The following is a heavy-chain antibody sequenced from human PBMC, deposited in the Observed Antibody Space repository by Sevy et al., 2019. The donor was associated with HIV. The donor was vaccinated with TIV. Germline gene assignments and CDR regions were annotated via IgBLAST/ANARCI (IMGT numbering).Heavy chain of an antibody. V-gene: IGHV3-15*01. D-gene: IGHD3-22*01. CDR3: ATAPGYYDSAPFDY. CDR1: GFTFNNAW. Sequence: GGSLRLSCAVSGFTFNNAWMNWVRQAPGTGLQWVGLIKSKIDGEKTDYAAPVKGRFTISRDDSKYTLFLQMNSLKIEDTAVYYCATAPGYYDSAPFDYWGPGTLVTVSS. J-gene: IGHJ4*02. CDR2: IKSKIDGEKT.